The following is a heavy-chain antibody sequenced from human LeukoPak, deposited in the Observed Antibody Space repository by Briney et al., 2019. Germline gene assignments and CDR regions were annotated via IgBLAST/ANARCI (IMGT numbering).Heavy chain of an antibody. J-gene: IGHJ6*03. CDR2: LHFSGGT. CDR1: GDSITSHY. V-gene: IGHV4-59*11. Sequence: SETLSLTCTVSGDSITSHYWTWIRQAPGKGLEWLGYLHFSGGTNYNPSLKSRVTISADTSKNQFSLKLSSVTAADTALYYCARERQTWLQFRGYYDYSMGVWGKGTTVTVSS. CDR3: ARERQTWLQFRGYYDYSMGV. D-gene: IGHD5-24*01.